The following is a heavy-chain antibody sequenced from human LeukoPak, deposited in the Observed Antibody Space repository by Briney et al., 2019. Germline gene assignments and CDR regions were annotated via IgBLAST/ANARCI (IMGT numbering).Heavy chain of an antibody. V-gene: IGHV1-2*02. CDR1: GYTFTGYY. Sequence: ASVKVSCKASGYTFTGYYMHWVRQAPGQGLEWMGWINPNSGGTNYAQKFQGRVTMTRDTSISTAYMELSRLRSDDTAVYYCATHKPDYGDYAPFGYWGQGTLVTVSS. J-gene: IGHJ4*02. CDR2: INPNSGGT. CDR3: ATHKPDYGDYAPFGY. D-gene: IGHD4-17*01.